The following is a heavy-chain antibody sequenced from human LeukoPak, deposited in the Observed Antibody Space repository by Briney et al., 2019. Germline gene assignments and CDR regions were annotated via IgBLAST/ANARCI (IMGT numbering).Heavy chain of an antibody. J-gene: IGHJ6*01. CDR2: ISAYNGNT. V-gene: IGHV1-18*01. Sequence: DSVTLSCNVSGYTFTSYGISWVRQPPGQGLEWMGWISAYNGNTNYAQKLQGRVTMTTDKSRSTAYRELRSLRSADTAGYYFARDSISRMDVWGQRTTGTASS. D-gene: IGHD3-9*01. CDR3: ARDSISRMDV. CDR1: GYTFTSYG.